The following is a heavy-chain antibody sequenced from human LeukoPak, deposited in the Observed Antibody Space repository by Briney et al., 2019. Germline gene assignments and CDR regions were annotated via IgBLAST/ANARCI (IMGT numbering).Heavy chain of an antibody. CDR3: ARGVYIAAAQYGY. J-gene: IGHJ4*02. CDR2: IYYSGTT. CDR1: GGSISSYY. Sequence: SETLSLTCTVSGGSISSYYWSWIRQPPGKGLEWIGHIYYSGTTNYNPSLESRVTISVDTSKNQFSLKLSSVTAADTAVYYCARGVYIAAAQYGYWGQGTLVTVSS. V-gene: IGHV4-59*01. D-gene: IGHD6-13*01.